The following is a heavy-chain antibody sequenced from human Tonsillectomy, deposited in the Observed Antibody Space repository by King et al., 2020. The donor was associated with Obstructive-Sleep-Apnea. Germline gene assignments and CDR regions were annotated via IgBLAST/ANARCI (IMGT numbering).Heavy chain of an antibody. J-gene: IGHJ4*02. D-gene: IGHD3-16*01. Sequence: QLVQSGGGVVQPGRSLRLSCAASGFTFSSYAMHWVRQAPGKGMEWVAVISYDGSNKYYADSVKGRFTISRDNSKNTLYLQKNSLRAEDTAVYYCARDPPSIMMTFGVVTSGDYWGQGTLVTVSS. CDR3: ARDPPSIMMTFGVVTSGDY. V-gene: IGHV3-30*04. CDR2: ISYDGSNK. CDR1: GFTFSSYA.